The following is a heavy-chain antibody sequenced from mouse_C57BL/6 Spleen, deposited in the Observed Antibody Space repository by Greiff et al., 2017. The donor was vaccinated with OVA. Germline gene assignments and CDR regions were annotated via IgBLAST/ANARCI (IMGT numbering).Heavy chain of an antibody. CDR2: INPSNGGT. V-gene: IGHV1-53*01. CDR1: GYTFTSYW. Sequence: QVQLQQPGTELVKPGASVKLSCKASGYTFTSYWMHWVKQRPGQGLEWIGNINPSNGGTNYNEKFKSKATLTVDKSSSTAYMQLSSLTSEDSAVYYCANSFGGSSSYYYAMDYWGQGTSVTVSS. CDR3: ANSFGGSSSYYYAMDY. D-gene: IGHD1-1*01. J-gene: IGHJ4*01.